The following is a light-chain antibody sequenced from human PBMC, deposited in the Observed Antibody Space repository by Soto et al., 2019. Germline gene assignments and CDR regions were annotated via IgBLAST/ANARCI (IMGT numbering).Light chain of an antibody. V-gene: IGKV1-5*03. Sequence: DIQMTQSPSTLSASVGDRVTITCRASQSISSCLAWYQQKPGKAPKLLIYKASSLESGVPSRFSGSGSGTEFTLNISSLQPDDFATYYCQQFTNYPWTFGKGTRLEIK. J-gene: IGKJ1*01. CDR1: QSISSC. CDR3: QQFTNYPWT. CDR2: KAS.